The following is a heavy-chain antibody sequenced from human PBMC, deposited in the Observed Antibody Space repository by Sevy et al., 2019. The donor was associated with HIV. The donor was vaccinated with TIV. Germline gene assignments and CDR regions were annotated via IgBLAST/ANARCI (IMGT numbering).Heavy chain of an antibody. J-gene: IGHJ6*02. D-gene: IGHD3-22*01. CDR2: INPRGGST. V-gene: IGHV1-46*03. Sequence: ASVKVSCKASGYTFTSYYMHWVRQAPGQGLEWMGIINPRGGSTSYAQKFQGRVTMTRDKSTGTVYMELSSLRSEDTAVYYCASVYYYDSSGYPYYYYGMDVWGQGTTVTVSS. CDR1: GYTFTSYY. CDR3: ASVYYYDSSGYPYYYYGMDV.